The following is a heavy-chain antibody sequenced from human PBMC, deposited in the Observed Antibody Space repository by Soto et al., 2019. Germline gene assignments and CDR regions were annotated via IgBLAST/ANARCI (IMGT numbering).Heavy chain of an antibody. CDR2: ISSSSSYI. Sequence: GGSLRLSCAASGFTFRSYGMHWVRQAPGKGLEWVSSISSSSSYIYYADSVKGRFTISRDNAKNSLYLQMNSLRAEDTAVYHCARIQLGYDGFDIWGQGTMVTVSS. D-gene: IGHD6-6*01. CDR1: GFTFRSYG. V-gene: IGHV3-21*01. CDR3: ARIQLGYDGFDI. J-gene: IGHJ3*02.